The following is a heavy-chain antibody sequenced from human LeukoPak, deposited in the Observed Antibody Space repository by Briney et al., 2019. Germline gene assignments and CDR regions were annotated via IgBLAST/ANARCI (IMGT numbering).Heavy chain of an antibody. Sequence: ASVKVSCKASGYTFTGYYMHWVRQAPGQGLEWMGWINPNSGGTNYAQKFQGRVTMTRDTSISTAYMELSRLRSGDTAVYYCARDIAAAYNWFDPWGQGTLVTVSS. J-gene: IGHJ5*02. CDR1: GYTFTGYY. CDR2: INPNSGGT. D-gene: IGHD6-13*01. CDR3: ARDIAAAYNWFDP. V-gene: IGHV1-2*02.